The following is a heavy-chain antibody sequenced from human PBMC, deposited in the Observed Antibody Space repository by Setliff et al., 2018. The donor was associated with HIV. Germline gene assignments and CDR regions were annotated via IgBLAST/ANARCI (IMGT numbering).Heavy chain of an antibody. CDR1: GYFFTAYY. Sequence: VASVKVSCKASGYFFTAYYMHWVRQAPGQGLEWMAWINPNTGGTQYAQKFQGRVTVTRDTPISTAYMEIKKLTSDDTAVYYCARDNRTGYSGGWPLDYWGQGTVVTVSS. J-gene: IGHJ4*02. D-gene: IGHD5-12*01. CDR3: ARDNRTGYSGGWPLDY. CDR2: INPNTGGT. V-gene: IGHV1-2*02.